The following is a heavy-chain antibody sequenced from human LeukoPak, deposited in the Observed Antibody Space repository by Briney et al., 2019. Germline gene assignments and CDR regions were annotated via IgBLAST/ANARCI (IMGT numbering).Heavy chain of an antibody. Sequence: PGGSLRLSYAASGFTVSSNYMSWVRQAPGKGLEWISVIYSGGTTYYADSVKGRFTISRDNSNNTLYLQMHSLRAEDTAVYYCARGPVTKFEIWGQGTILTVSS. CDR3: ARGPVTKFEI. D-gene: IGHD4-17*01. CDR1: GFTVSSNY. CDR2: IYSGGTT. J-gene: IGHJ3*02. V-gene: IGHV3-53*01.